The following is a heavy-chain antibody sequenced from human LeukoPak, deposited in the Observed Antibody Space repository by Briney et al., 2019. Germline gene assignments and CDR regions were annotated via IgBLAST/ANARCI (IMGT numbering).Heavy chain of an antibody. CDR1: GFTFSSYW. CDR3: AREGDYYDSSGYSAAEYFQH. CDR2: INSDGSST. D-gene: IGHD3-22*01. Sequence: GGSLRLSCAAPGFTFSSYWMHWVRQAPGKGLVWVSRINSDGSSTSYADSVKGRFTISRDNAKNTLYLQMNSLRAEDTAVYYCAREGDYYDSSGYSAAEYFQHWGQGTLVTASS. J-gene: IGHJ1*01. V-gene: IGHV3-74*01.